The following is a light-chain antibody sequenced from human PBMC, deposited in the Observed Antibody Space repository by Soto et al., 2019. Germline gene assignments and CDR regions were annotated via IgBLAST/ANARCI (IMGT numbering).Light chain of an antibody. J-gene: IGLJ1*01. CDR2: EVS. CDR1: NSDVGGYNY. Sequence: QSALTQPASVSGSPGQSITISCTGTNSDVGGYNYVSWYQQHPGKAPELMIYEVSHRPSGVSNRFSGSKSDNTASLTISGLQAEDESDYYCSSYTRLSSLSVFGTGPKVTVL. V-gene: IGLV2-14*01. CDR3: SSYTRLSSLSV.